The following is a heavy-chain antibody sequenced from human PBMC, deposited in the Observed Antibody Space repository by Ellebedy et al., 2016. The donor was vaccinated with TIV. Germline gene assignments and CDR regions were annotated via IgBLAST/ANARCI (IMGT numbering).Heavy chain of an antibody. CDR3: AREAAGTFES. D-gene: IGHD6-19*01. CDR2: IKQDGSET. CDR1: GFSFSAYW. V-gene: IGHV3-7*03. J-gene: IGHJ1*01. Sequence: GESLKISCEASGFSFSAYWMSWVRQAPVTGLEWVANIKQDGSETYYVNSVRGRFTITRDNAKNSVFLQMNSLRAEDTAVYYCAREAAGTFESWGQGTLVTVSS.